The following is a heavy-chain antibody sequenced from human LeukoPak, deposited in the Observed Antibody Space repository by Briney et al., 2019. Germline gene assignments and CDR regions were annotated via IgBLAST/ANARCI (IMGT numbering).Heavy chain of an antibody. CDR1: GFTFSNYW. J-gene: IGHJ4*02. CDR3: AREITHALHGMFYYGSGTYLDY. CDR2: KSQIESGK. V-gene: IGHV3-7*01. D-gene: IGHD3-10*01. Sequence: PGGSLRLSCAVSGFTFSNYWMSWVRQAPGKGLEGVPNKSQIESGKYYVDSVKGRFTISRDNAKNSMYLQMNSLRAEDTAVYYCAREITHALHGMFYYGSGTYLDYWGQGTLVTVSS.